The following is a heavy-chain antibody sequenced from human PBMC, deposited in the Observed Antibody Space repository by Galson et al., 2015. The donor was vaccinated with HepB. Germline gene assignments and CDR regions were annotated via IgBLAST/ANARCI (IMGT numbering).Heavy chain of an antibody. CDR3: AKDSMYQLLLYYFDY. V-gene: IGHV3-30*18. Sequence: SLRLSCAASGFTFSSYGMHWVRQAPGKGLEWVAVISYDGSNKYYADSVKGRFTISRDNSKNTLYLQMNSLRAEDTAVYYCAKDSMYQLLLYYFDYWGQGTLVTVSS. J-gene: IGHJ4*02. CDR2: ISYDGSNK. CDR1: GFTFSSYG. D-gene: IGHD2-2*01.